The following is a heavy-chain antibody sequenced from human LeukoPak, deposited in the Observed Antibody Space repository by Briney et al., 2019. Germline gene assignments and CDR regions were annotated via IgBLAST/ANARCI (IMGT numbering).Heavy chain of an antibody. J-gene: IGHJ4*02. V-gene: IGHV3-23*01. CDR2: ISGSGGST. D-gene: IGHD3-22*01. Sequence: GGSLKLSCAASGFTFTTYAMSWVRQAPGKGLEWVSAISGSGGSTYYADSVKGRFTISRDNSKNTLYLQMNSLRAEDTAVYYCARRCYDSSGFDYWGQGTLVTVSS. CDR1: GFTFTTYA. CDR3: ARRCYDSSGFDY.